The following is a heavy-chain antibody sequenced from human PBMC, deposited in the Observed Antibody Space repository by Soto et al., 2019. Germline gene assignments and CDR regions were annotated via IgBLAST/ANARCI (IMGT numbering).Heavy chain of an antibody. CDR3: AKVNDGKSDY. J-gene: IGHJ4*02. Sequence: PGGSLRLSCPATGFTFSTCAMNWVRQAPGKGLEWVSFLDSGGSAFYPDSVKGRFTISRDNSKNTLYLQMNSLTVEDTAVYYCAKVNDGKSDYWGPATLVTVSS. CDR1: GFTFSTCA. CDR2: LDSGGSA. V-gene: IGHV3-23*01. D-gene: IGHD1-1*01.